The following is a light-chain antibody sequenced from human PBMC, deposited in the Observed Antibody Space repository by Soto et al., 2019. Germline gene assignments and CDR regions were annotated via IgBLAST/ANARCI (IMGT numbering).Light chain of an antibody. V-gene: IGKV3-20*01. CDR3: QEHGSSPRT. CDR1: QSVNSNY. Sequence: DIVLTQSPGTLSLSPGERATLSCRASQSVNSNYLAWYQQKPGQAPRLLIFGASTRATGISDRFRGSGSGTDFTLTINRLEPEDFAVYYCQEHGSSPRTFGQGTKVDIK. CDR2: GAS. J-gene: IGKJ1*01.